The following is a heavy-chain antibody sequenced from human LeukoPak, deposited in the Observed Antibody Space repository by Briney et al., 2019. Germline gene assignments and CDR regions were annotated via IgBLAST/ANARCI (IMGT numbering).Heavy chain of an antibody. D-gene: IGHD5-18*01. Sequence: GGSLRLSCAASGFTFSSYAMSWVRQAPGKGLEWVSAISGSGGSTYYADSVKGRFTISRDNSKNTLYLQMNSLRAEDTAVYYCAKVRNPAMARHDAFDIWGQGTMVTVSS. CDR2: ISGSGGST. CDR1: GFTFSSYA. CDR3: AKVRNPAMARHDAFDI. V-gene: IGHV3-23*01. J-gene: IGHJ3*02.